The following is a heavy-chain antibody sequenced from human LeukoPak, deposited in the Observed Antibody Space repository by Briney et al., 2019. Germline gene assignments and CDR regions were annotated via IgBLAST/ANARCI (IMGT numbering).Heavy chain of an antibody. CDR2: IIPIFGTA. J-gene: IGHJ3*02. D-gene: IGHD3-22*01. Sequence: ASVKVSCKASGGTFSSYAISWVRQAPGQGLEWMGGIIPIFGTANYAQKFQGRVTITTDESTSTAYMELSSLRSEDTAVYYCARGAQYDSSGYYDDAFDIWGQGTMVPVSS. CDR3: ARGAQYDSSGYYDDAFDI. V-gene: IGHV1-69*05. CDR1: GGTFSSYA.